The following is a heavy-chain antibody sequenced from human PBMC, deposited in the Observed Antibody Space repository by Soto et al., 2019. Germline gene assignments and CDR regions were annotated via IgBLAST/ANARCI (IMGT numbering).Heavy chain of an antibody. V-gene: IGHV4-59*08. CDR2: IYDSGST. Sequence: PSETLSLTCPLSSGSISTYYWSWVRQPPGKGLEWIGYIYDSGSTNYNPSLKSRVTISVDTAKNQFSLKLSSVTAADTAVYYCARLGHPYYYNSGSSGGFDYWGQGALVTVSS. CDR3: ARLGHPYYYNSGSSGGFDY. CDR1: SGSISTYY. D-gene: IGHD3-10*01. J-gene: IGHJ4*02.